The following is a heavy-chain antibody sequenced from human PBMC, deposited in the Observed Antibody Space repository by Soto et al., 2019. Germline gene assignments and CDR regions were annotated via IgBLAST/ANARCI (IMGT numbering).Heavy chain of an antibody. J-gene: IGHJ6*02. D-gene: IGHD2-2*01. CDR1: GFTFSSYA. CDR3: ARFIVVVPAARGYGMDV. V-gene: IGHV3-30-3*01. CDR2: ISYDGSNK. Sequence: GGSLRLSCAASGFTFSSYAMHWVRQAPGKGLEWVAVISYDGSNKYYADSVKGRFTISRDNSKNTLYLQMNSLRAEDTAVYYCARFIVVVPAARGYGMDVWGQGTTVTVSS.